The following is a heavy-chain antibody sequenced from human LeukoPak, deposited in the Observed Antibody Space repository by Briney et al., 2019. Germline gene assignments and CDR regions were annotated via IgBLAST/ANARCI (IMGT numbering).Heavy chain of an antibody. CDR1: GFTFSSYW. D-gene: IGHD3-10*01. V-gene: IGHV3-74*01. CDR2: IKNDGSST. Sequence: GGSLRLSCAASGFTFSSYWMHWVRQAPGKGLVWASRIKNDGSSTNYADSVKGRFTISRDNAKNTLYLQMNSLRAEDTAVYYCARLTFGGYSGSGSDIWGQGTMVTVSS. J-gene: IGHJ3*02. CDR3: ARLTFGGYSGSGSDI.